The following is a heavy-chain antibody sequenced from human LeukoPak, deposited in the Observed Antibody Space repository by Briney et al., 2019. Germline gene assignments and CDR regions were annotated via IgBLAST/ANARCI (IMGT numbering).Heavy chain of an antibody. Sequence: PGGSLRLSCAASGFTFSSYGMHWVRQAPGKGLEWVAVISYDGSNKYYADPVKGRFTVSRDNSKNTLYLQMNSLRAEDTAVYYCVKGLVQTTMSYSVDYWGQGALVTVSS. CDR1: GFTFSSYG. CDR3: VKGLVQTTMSYSVDY. V-gene: IGHV3-30*18. D-gene: IGHD3-10*02. CDR2: ISYDGSNK. J-gene: IGHJ4*02.